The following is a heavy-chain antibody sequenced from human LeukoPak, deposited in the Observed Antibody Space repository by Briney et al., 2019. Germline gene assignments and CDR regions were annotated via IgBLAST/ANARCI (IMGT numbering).Heavy chain of an antibody. Sequence: GGSLRLSCAASGFIFSNYRMNWVRQAPGKGLEWVSSISSSSSYIYYADSVKDRFTISRDNAKNSLYLQMNSLRAEDTAVYYCARSLYSSSWYEGYFDYWGQGTLVTVSS. CDR2: ISSSSSYI. J-gene: IGHJ4*02. V-gene: IGHV3-21*01. D-gene: IGHD6-13*01. CDR3: ARSLYSSSWYEGYFDY. CDR1: GFIFSNYR.